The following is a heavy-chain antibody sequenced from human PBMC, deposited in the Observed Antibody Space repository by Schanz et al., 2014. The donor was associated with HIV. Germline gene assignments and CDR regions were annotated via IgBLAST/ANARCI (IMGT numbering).Heavy chain of an antibody. CDR1: GFTFSNYA. D-gene: IGHD2-15*01. CDR2: ISYDGSNK. CDR3: ARGGIWEWDQPDFDY. V-gene: IGHV3-30-3*01. Sequence: VPLVESGGGVVQPGRSLRLSCAVSGFTFSNYAMHWVRQAPGKGLEWGAVISYDGSNKYYADSVKGRFTISRDNSKNTLYLQMNSLRAEDTAVYYCARGGIWEWDQPDFDYWGQGTLVTVSS. J-gene: IGHJ4*02.